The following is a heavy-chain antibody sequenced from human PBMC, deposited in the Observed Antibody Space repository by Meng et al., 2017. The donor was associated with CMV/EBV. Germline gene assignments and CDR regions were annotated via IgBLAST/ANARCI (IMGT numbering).Heavy chain of an antibody. D-gene: IGHD1-26*01. V-gene: IGHV3-21*01. CDR1: GFTFSSYS. CDR2: ISSSSSYI. Sequence: GESLKISCAASGFTFSSYSMNWVRQAPGKGLEWVSSISSSSSYIYYADSGKGRFTISRDNAKNSLYLQMNSLRAEDTAVYYCARDDRSGSYYDYYYGMDVWGQGTTVTVSS. CDR3: ARDDRSGSYYDYYYGMDV. J-gene: IGHJ6*02.